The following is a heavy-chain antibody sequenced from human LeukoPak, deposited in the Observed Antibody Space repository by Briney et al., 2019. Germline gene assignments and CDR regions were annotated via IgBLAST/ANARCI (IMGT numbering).Heavy chain of an antibody. CDR2: IYYSGST. J-gene: IGHJ4*02. CDR3: ARLPGYSYGKEVDY. Sequence: PSETLSLTCTVSGGSISTYYWGWIRQPPGKGLEWIGSIYYSGSTYYNPSLKSRVTISVDTSKNQFSLKLSSVTAADTAVYYCARLPGYSYGKEVDYWGQGTLVTVSS. V-gene: IGHV4-39*01. CDR1: GGSISTYY. D-gene: IGHD5-18*01.